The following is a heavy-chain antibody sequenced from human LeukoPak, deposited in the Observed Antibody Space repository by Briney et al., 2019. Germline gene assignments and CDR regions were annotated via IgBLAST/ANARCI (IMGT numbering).Heavy chain of an antibody. CDR1: GGSISSSSYY. D-gene: IGHD6-19*01. Sequence: SETLSLTCTVSGGSISSSSYYWGWIRQPPGKGLEWIGSIYYLGSTYYNPSLKSRVTISVDTSKNQFSLKLSSVTAADTAVYYCARDRLIAVAGHNWFDPWGQGTLVTVSS. V-gene: IGHV4-39*07. CDR2: IYYLGST. CDR3: ARDRLIAVAGHNWFDP. J-gene: IGHJ5*02.